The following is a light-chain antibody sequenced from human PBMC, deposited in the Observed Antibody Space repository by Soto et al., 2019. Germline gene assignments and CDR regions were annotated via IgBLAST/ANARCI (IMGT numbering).Light chain of an antibody. CDR3: QQYGTSPLFT. CDR1: QSVSSSY. CDR2: GPS. V-gene: IGKV3-20*01. Sequence: EIVLTQSPGTLSLSPGERATLSCRASQSVSSSYLAWYQQKPGQAPRLLIYGPSNRATGIPDRFSGSGSGTDFTLTISTLELEDFAVYYCQQYGTSPLFTFGPGTKVDIK. J-gene: IGKJ3*01.